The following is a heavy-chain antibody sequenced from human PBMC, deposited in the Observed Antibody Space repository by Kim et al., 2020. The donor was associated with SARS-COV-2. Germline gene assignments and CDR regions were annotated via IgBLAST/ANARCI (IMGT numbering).Heavy chain of an antibody. J-gene: IGHJ6*02. Sequence: GGSLRLSCAASRFTFSNYFMNWVRQAPGKGLEWVANIKQDESEKYYVDSVKGRFTISRDNAKNSLYLQMNSLRPEDTAVYYCARNWFGELYGMDVWGQGTTVTVSS. D-gene: IGHD3-10*01. CDR2: IKQDESEK. V-gene: IGHV3-7*03. CDR3: ARNWFGELYGMDV. CDR1: RFTFSNYF.